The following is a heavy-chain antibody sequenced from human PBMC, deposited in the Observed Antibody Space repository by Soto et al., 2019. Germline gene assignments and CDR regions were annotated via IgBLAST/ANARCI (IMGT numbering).Heavy chain of an antibody. CDR3: ARDRADYGMDV. CDR1: GFTVSSNY. J-gene: IGHJ6*02. D-gene: IGHD3-10*01. V-gene: IGHV3-53*01. Sequence: PVGSLRLSCAASGFTVSSNYMSWVRQAPGKGLEWVSVIYSGGSTYYADSVKGRFTISRDNSKNTLYLQMNSLRAEDTAVYYCARDRADYGMDVWGQGTTVTVSS. CDR2: IYSGGST.